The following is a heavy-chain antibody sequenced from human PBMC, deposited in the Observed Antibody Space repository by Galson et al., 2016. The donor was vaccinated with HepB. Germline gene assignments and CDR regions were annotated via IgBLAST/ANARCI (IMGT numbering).Heavy chain of an antibody. V-gene: IGHV4-34*01. Sequence: SETPSLTCGVYGGSFTGYYCTWFRQPPGMGLEWIGEIHPSGSTSYNPSLGSRVTISLDTSKNQFSLKVDSLTAADTAVYFCSRGLDAYKAGNYWGQGTLVTVAA. D-gene: IGHD5-24*01. CDR3: SRGLDAYKAGNY. CDR1: GGSFTGYY. CDR2: IHPSGST. J-gene: IGHJ4*02.